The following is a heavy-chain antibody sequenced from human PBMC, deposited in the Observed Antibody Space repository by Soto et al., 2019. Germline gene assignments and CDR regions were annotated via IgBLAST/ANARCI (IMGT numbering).Heavy chain of an antibody. CDR2: ISAYNGNT. CDR3: ARPAFTQYCSGGTCYSGHFQH. D-gene: IGHD2-15*01. CDR1: GYTFTSYG. V-gene: IGHV1-18*04. J-gene: IGHJ1*01. Sequence: AASLKVSCKASGYTFTSYGISWVRQAPGQGLEWMGWISAYNGNTNYAQKLQGRVTMTTDTSTSTAYMELRSLRSDDTAVYYCARPAFTQYCSGGTCYSGHFQHWGQGTLVTVSS.